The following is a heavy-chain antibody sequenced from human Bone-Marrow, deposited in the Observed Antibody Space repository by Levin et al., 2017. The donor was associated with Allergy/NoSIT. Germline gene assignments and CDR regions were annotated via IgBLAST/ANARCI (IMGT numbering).Heavy chain of an antibody. CDR1: GFTFRSYA. Sequence: GESLKISCAASGFTFRSYAMTWVRQAPGKGLEWVSAVSGNGGTTVYADSVKGRFTISRDNSKNTLNLQMDSLRVEDTGVYYCAKCSITCQGGVGFDPWGQGTLVTVSS. V-gene: IGHV3-23*01. CDR3: AKCSITCQGGVGFDP. D-gene: IGHD2-2*01. J-gene: IGHJ5*02. CDR2: VSGNGGTT.